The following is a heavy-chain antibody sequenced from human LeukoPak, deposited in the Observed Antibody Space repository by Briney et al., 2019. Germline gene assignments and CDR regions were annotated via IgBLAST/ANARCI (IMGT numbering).Heavy chain of an antibody. CDR1: GGSISGDSYC. CDR3: ARGSTTILRYFDWLPRVYFDY. J-gene: IGHJ4*02. V-gene: IGHV4-39*07. CDR2: INHSGST. Sequence: SETLSLTCTVSGGSISGDSYCWAWIRQPPGKGLEWIGEINHSGSTNYNPSLKSRVTISVDTSKNQFSLKLSSVTAADTAVYYCARGSTTILRYFDWLPRVYFDYWGQGTLVTVSS. D-gene: IGHD3-9*01.